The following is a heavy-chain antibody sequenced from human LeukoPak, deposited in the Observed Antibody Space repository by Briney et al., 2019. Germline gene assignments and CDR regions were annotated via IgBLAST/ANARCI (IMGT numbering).Heavy chain of an antibody. Sequence: GGSLRLSCAASGFTFSSYGMHWVRQAPGKGLEWVSYISSSSSTIYYADSVKGRFTISRDNAKNSLYLQMNSLRAEDTAVYYCASLGYSSSWYRAVPDYWGQGTLVTVSS. J-gene: IGHJ4*02. V-gene: IGHV3-48*01. D-gene: IGHD6-13*01. CDR3: ASLGYSSSWYRAVPDY. CDR1: GFTFSSYG. CDR2: ISSSSSTI.